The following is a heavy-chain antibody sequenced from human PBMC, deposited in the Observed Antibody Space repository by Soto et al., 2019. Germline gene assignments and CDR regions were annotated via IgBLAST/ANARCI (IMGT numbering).Heavy chain of an antibody. V-gene: IGHV1-8*01. Sequence: ASVKVSCKASGYTFTSYDINWVRQATGQGLEWMGWMNPNSGNTGYAQKFQGRVTMTRNTSISKAYMELSSLRSEDTAVYYCGVYGDDDAFDIWGQGTMVTVSS. J-gene: IGHJ3*02. CDR3: GVYGDDDAFDI. D-gene: IGHD4-17*01. CDR1: GYTFTSYD. CDR2: MNPNSGNT.